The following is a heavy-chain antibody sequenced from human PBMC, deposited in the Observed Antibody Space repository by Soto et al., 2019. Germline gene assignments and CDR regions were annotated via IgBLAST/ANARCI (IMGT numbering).Heavy chain of an antibody. D-gene: IGHD5-18*01. Sequence: SETLSLTCTVSGGSISNYYWSWIRQPPGRGLEWIGHIFYSGSTNYNPALKSRVTISVDTSKSQFSLKLSSVTAADTAVYYCAKDSGYNYGDFRWFAPWGQGTLVTVSS. CDR2: IFYSGST. V-gene: IGHV4-59*01. J-gene: IGHJ5*02. CDR1: GGSISNYY. CDR3: AKDSGYNYGDFRWFAP.